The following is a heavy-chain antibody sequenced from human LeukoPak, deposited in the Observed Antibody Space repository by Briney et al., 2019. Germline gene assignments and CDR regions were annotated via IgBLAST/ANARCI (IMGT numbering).Heavy chain of an antibody. V-gene: IGHV1-2*02. J-gene: IGHJ4*02. D-gene: IGHD3-10*01. CDR1: GYTFTGYY. CDR3: ARGITTMVRGVTYYFDY. Sequence: ASVKVSCKASGYTFTGYYMHWVRQAPGQGLEWMEWINPNSGGTNYAQKFQGRVTMTRDTSISTAYMELSRLRSDDTAVYYCARGITTMVRGVTYYFDYWGQGTLVTVSS. CDR2: INPNSGGT.